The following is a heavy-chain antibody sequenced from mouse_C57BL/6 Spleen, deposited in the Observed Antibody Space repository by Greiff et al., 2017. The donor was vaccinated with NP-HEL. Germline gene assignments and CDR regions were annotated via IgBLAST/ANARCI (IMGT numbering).Heavy chain of an antibody. CDR3: AREVGTNDRPWFAY. Sequence: QVHVKQSGPELVKPGASVKISCKASGYAFSSSWMNWVKQRPGKGLEWIGRIYPGDGDTNYNGKFKGKATLTADKSSSTAYMQLSSLTSEDSAVYFCAREVGTNDRPWFAYWGQGTLVTVSA. D-gene: IGHD1-3*01. V-gene: IGHV1-82*01. CDR1: GYAFSSSW. CDR2: IYPGDGDT. J-gene: IGHJ3*01.